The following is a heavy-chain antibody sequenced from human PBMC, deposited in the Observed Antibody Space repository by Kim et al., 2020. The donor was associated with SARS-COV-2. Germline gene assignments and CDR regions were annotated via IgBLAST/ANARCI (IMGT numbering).Heavy chain of an antibody. V-gene: IGHV3-23*01. D-gene: IGHD1-26*01. CDR1: GFTFSNYA. CDR2: ISDSGGST. Sequence: GGSLRLSCAASGFTFSNYAMSWVRQAPGMGLEWVSFISDSGGSTYYADSVKGRFTFSRDNSKNTLYLQMNSLRAEDTALYYCAKVHTETIGGIDYWGQGTLVTVSS. CDR3: AKVHTETIGGIDY. J-gene: IGHJ4*02.